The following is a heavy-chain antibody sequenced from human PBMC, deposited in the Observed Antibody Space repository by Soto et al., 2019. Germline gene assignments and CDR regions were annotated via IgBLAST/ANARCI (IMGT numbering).Heavy chain of an antibody. CDR1: AGSISSNY. Sequence: PSETLSVTCSISAGSISSNYCSCSRRPPGKGLEWIGYISYTGSTNYSPSLKSRVTISVDTSKNQFSLKLSSVTAADTAVYYCARAWEQQLVLGGAYFDYWGQGTLVTVSS. CDR2: ISYTGST. CDR3: ARAWEQQLVLGGAYFDY. D-gene: IGHD6-13*01. V-gene: IGHV4-59*12. J-gene: IGHJ4*02.